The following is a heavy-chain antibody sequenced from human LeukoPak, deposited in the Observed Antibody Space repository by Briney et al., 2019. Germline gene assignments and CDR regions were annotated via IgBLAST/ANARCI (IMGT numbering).Heavy chain of an antibody. CDR3: ARRAAGRNWFDP. D-gene: IGHD6-13*01. Sequence: SETLSLTCTVSGGSISSTSYYWAWIRQPPGKGLECIGGITDNGNTYYNESLKSRLSMSIDTSKNQFSLMLTSVTASDTAVYYCARRAAGRNWFDPWGQGTLVTVSS. J-gene: IGHJ5*02. CDR2: ITDNGNT. V-gene: IGHV4-39*01. CDR1: GGSISSTSYY.